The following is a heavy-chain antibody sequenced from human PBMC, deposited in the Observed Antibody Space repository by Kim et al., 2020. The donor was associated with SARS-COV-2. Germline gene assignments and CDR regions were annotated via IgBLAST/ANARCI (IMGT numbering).Heavy chain of an antibody. V-gene: IGHV3-21*01. D-gene: IGHD2-15*01. CDR1: GFTFSSYS. Sequence: GSLRLSCAASGFTFSSYSMNWVRQAPGKGLEWVSSISSSSSYIYYADSVKGRFTISRDNAKNSLYLQMNSLRAEDTAVYYCARDYCSGGSCYPWGQGTLVTVSS. J-gene: IGHJ5*02. CDR2: ISSSSSYI. CDR3: ARDYCSGGSCYP.